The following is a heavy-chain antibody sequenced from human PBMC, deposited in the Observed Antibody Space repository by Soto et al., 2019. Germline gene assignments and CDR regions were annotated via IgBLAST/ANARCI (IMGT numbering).Heavy chain of an antibody. Sequence: QVQLVQSGAEVKKPGSSVKVSCKASGGTFSSYAISWVRQAPGQGLEWMGGIIPIFGTANYAQKFQGRVTITADESTSPAYMELSSLRSEDTAVYYCARDRSNYYDLYYYYGMDVWGQGTTVTVSS. V-gene: IGHV1-69*01. J-gene: IGHJ6*02. CDR2: IIPIFGTA. D-gene: IGHD3-22*01. CDR3: ARDRSNYYDLYYYYGMDV. CDR1: GGTFSSYA.